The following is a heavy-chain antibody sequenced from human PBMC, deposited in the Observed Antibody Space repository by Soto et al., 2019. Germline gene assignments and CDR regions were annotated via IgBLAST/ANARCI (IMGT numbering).Heavy chain of an antibody. CDR2: ISYDGSNK. J-gene: IGHJ3*02. Sequence: GGSLRLSCAASGFTFSSYGMHWVRQAPGKGLEWVAVISYDGSNKYYADSMKGRFTISRDNSKNTLYLQMNSLRAEDTAVYYCAKESLPRLEKWELLPTDMGFPIAFDIWGQGTMVTVSS. CDR1: GFTFSSYG. CDR3: AKESLPRLEKWELLPTDMGFPIAFDI. D-gene: IGHD1-26*01. V-gene: IGHV3-30*18.